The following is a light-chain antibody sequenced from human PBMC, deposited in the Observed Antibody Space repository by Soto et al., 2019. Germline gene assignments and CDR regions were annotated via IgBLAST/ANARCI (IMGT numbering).Light chain of an antibody. Sequence: DIPLPQSPSFLSASVLYRVTITCRPSQAVPNNMAWYQQKPGTAPKVLIYHASNLQSGVPSRFSGSGSGTEFTLTISSLQPDDFATYYCQHYNSYSEAFGQGTKVDIK. CDR3: QHYNSYSEA. J-gene: IGKJ1*01. V-gene: IGKV1-9*01. CDR2: HAS. CDR1: QAVPNN.